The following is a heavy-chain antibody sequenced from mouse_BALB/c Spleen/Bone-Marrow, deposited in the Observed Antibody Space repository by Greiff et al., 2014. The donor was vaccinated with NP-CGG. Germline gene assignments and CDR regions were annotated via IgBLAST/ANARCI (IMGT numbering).Heavy chain of an antibody. CDR2: ILPGSVTT. J-gene: IGHJ2*01. CDR1: GYTFSSYW. CDR3: ARDHFDH. V-gene: IGHV1-9*01. Sequence: QVQLQQSGAELMKPGASVEISCKATGYTFSSYWIEWIKQRPGHGLEWIGEILPGSVTTNYNGGFKGKATFTADTSSNTAYMQLSSLTSEDSAVYYCARDHFDHWGPGTTLTVSS.